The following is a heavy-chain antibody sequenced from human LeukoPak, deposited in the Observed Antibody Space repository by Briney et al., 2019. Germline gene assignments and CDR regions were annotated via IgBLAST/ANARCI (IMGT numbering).Heavy chain of an antibody. CDR1: GGSISSYY. V-gene: IGHV4-59*01. Sequence: PSETLSLTCTVSGGSISSYYWSWIRQPPGKGLEWIGYIYYSGGTNYNPSLKSRVTISVDTSKNQFSLKLSSVTAADTAVYYCSRGPNWFDPWGQGTLVTVSS. CDR2: IYYSGGT. J-gene: IGHJ5*02. CDR3: SRGPNWFDP.